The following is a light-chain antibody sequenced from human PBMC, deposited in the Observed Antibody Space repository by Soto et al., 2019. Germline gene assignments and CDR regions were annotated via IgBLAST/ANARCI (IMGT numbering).Light chain of an antibody. J-gene: IGKJ4*01. Sequence: EIVLTQSPGTLSLSPGERATLSCRASQSVSSSFLALYQQKPGQAPRLLIYGASSRATGIPDRFSGSGSGTDFTLTISRLEPEDVAVYYCQQYGSSPLTFGGGTKVEIK. V-gene: IGKV3-20*01. CDR2: GAS. CDR1: QSVSSSF. CDR3: QQYGSSPLT.